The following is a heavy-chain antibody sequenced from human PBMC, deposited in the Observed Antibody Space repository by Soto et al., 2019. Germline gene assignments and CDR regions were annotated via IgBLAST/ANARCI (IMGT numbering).Heavy chain of an antibody. J-gene: IGHJ4*02. CDR2: VIYSGGTT. CDR1: GFSFSSFA. D-gene: IGHD3-10*01. Sequence: LRLSCAASGFSFSSFAMSWVRQAPGKGLEWVSAVIYSGGTTYYVDSVKGRFTISRDNSRNTLYLQMEGLRAEDTALYYCAKYRGRLLWLRESSYFDKWGQGTPVTVS. CDR3: AKYRGRLLWLRESSYFDK. V-gene: IGHV3-23*01.